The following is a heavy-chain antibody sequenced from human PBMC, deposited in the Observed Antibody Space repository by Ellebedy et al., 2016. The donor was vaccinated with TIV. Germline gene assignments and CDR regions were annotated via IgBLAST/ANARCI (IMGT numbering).Heavy chain of an antibody. Sequence: ASVKVSCKASGYTFTANYMHWVRQAPGQGLEWMGWINPDSGGTNFAQKFQGRVTMTRDTSVNTAYIELSRLGSDDTAVYYCARVRRGSSGMDVWGQGTTVTVS. J-gene: IGHJ6*02. CDR2: INPDSGGT. V-gene: IGHV1-2*02. D-gene: IGHD6-13*01. CDR3: ARVRRGSSGMDV. CDR1: GYTFTANY.